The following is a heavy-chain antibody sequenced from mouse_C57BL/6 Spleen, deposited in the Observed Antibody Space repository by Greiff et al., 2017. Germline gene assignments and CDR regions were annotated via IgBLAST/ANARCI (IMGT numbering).Heavy chain of an antibody. V-gene: IGHV1-80*01. CDR3: ARGNGYYDFDY. D-gene: IGHD2-3*01. Sequence: QVQLKQSGAELVKPGASVKISCKASGYAFSSYWMNWVKQRPGKGLEWIGQIYPGDGDTNYNGKFKGKATLTADKSSSTAYMQLSSLTSEDSAVYFCARGNGYYDFDYWGQGTTLTVSS. CDR1: GYAFSSYW. CDR2: IYPGDGDT. J-gene: IGHJ2*01.